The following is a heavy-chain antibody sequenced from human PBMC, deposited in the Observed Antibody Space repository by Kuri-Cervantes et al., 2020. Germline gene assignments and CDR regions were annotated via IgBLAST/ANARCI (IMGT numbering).Heavy chain of an antibody. Sequence: GGSLRLSCAASGFTFSSYAMHWVRQAPGKGLEWVAVISYDGSNKYYADPVKGRFTISRDNSKNTLYLQMNSLRAEDTAVYYCANDVGVAAAGQEGNDYWGQGTLVTVSS. CDR2: ISYDGSNK. CDR3: ANDVGVAAAGQEGNDY. V-gene: IGHV3-30-3*02. J-gene: IGHJ4*02. D-gene: IGHD6-13*01. CDR1: GFTFSSYA.